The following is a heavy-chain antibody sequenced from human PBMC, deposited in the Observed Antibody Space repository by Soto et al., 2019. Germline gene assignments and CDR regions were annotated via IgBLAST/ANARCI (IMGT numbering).Heavy chain of an antibody. D-gene: IGHD2-15*01. V-gene: IGHV1-8*02. J-gene: IGHJ5*02. Sequence: GASVKVSCKASGYIFMNFALHWVRQAPGQTFEWMGWMNPNNGKTDYAQKFQGRVTMTRNTSMSTAYMELSSLRSEDTAVYYCARTSDIVVVVAAEAFDPWGQGTLVTVSS. CDR2: MNPNNGKT. CDR1: GYIFMNFA. CDR3: ARTSDIVVVVAAEAFDP.